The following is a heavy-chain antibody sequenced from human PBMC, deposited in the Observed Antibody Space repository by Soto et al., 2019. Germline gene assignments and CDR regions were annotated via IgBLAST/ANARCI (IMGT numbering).Heavy chain of an antibody. CDR3: VRDDRWAFDI. V-gene: IGHV3-48*01. CDR1: GFIFRSNA. CDR2: ISVGSGSI. Sequence: ELQLVESGGGLVQPGGSLRVSCAAPGFIFRSNAFNWIRQAPGKGLEWVSYISVGSGSIFYADSVKGRFTISRDDGKNSLYLQMNTLRGEDTAVYYCVRDDRWAFDIWGQGTMVTVSS. D-gene: IGHD3-22*01. J-gene: IGHJ3*02.